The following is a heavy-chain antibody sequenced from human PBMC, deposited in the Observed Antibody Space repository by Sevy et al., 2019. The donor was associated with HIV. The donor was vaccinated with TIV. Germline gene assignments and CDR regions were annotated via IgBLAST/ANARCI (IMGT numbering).Heavy chain of an antibody. D-gene: IGHD3-10*01. J-gene: IGHJ4*02. CDR3: AKDRDYYGSGSGFDY. CDR1: GFTFSSYG. Sequence: GGSLRLSCAASGFTFSSYGMHWVRQAPGKGLEWVAFIRYDGSNKYYADSVKGRFTISRDNSKNTLYLQMNSLRAEDTAVYYCAKDRDYYGSGSGFDYWGQGTLVTVSS. CDR2: IRYDGSNK. V-gene: IGHV3-30*02.